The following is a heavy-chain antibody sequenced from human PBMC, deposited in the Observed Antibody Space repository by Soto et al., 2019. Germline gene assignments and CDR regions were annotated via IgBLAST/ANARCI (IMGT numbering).Heavy chain of an antibody. CDR2: IYYSGST. CDR1: GGSISSSSYY. CDR3: ATEYSSGWSVWFDP. V-gene: IGHV4-39*01. D-gene: IGHD6-19*01. Sequence: PSETLSLTCTVSGGSISSSSYYWGWIRQPPGKGLEWIGSIYYSGSTYYNPSLKSRVTISVDTSKNQFSLKLSSVTAADTAVYYCATEYSSGWSVWFDPWGQGTLVTVSS. J-gene: IGHJ5*02.